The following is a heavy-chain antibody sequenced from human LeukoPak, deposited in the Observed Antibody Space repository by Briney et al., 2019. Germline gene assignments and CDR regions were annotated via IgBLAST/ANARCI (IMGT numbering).Heavy chain of an antibody. D-gene: IGHD2-2*01. J-gene: IGHJ6*03. Sequence: PSETLSLTCAVYGGSFSGYYWSWIRQPPGKGLEWIGEINHSGSTNYHPSLKSRVTISVDTSKNQFSLKLSSVTAADTAVYYCARGAGYCSSTSCYATYYYYYMDVWGKGTTVTVSS. CDR3: ARGAGYCSSTSCYATYYYYYMDV. CDR1: GGSFSGYY. V-gene: IGHV4-34*01. CDR2: INHSGST.